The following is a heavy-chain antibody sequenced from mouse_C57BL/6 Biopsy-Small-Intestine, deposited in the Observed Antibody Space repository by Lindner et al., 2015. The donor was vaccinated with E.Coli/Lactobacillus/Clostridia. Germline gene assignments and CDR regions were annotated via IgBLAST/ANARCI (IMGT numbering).Heavy chain of an antibody. CDR2: IYPNNGGT. Sequence: VQLQESGPELVKPGASVKISCKASGYTFTDYNMDWVKQSRGKSLEWIGYIYPNNGGTGYNQKFKSKATLTVDKSSSTAYMELHSLTSEDSAVYYCARGAYYRYEGYAMDYWGQGTSVTVSS. D-gene: IGHD2-14*01. J-gene: IGHJ4*01. CDR3: ARGAYYRYEGYAMDY. V-gene: IGHV1-34*02. CDR1: GYTFTDYN.